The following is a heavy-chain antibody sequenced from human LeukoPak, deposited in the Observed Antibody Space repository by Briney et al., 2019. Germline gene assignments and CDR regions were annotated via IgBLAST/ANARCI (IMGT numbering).Heavy chain of an antibody. J-gene: IGHJ4*02. D-gene: IGHD3-22*01. CDR1: GFTFSSYA. CDR3: AKSAVASYSYDSSGYYYFDY. V-gene: IGHV3-23*01. Sequence: GGSLRLSCAASGFTFSSYAMSWVRQAPGKGLEWVSAIIGSGGSTYYAASVKGRFTISRDNSKNTLYLQMNSLRAEDTAVYYCAKSAVASYSYDSSGYYYFDYWGQGTLVTVSS. CDR2: IIGSGGST.